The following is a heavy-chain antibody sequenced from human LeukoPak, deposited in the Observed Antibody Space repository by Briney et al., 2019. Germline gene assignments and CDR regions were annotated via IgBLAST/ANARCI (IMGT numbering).Heavy chain of an antibody. Sequence: ASVKVSCKASGYTFTSYYMHWVRQAPGQGLEWMGIINPSGGSTSYAQKFQGRVTMTRDTSTSTVYMELSSLRSEDTAVYYCARDRTVVAAGVSFFGYWGQGTLVTVSS. CDR3: ARDRTVVAAGVSFFGY. CDR1: GYTFTSYY. V-gene: IGHV1-46*01. CDR2: INPSGGST. D-gene: IGHD2-2*01. J-gene: IGHJ4*02.